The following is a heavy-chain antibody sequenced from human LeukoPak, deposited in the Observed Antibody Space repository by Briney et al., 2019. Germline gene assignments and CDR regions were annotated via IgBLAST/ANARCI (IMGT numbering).Heavy chain of an antibody. D-gene: IGHD3-10*01. Sequence: GGSLRLSCAATGFTFSNYAIHWGRQAPAKGLEWVAFISDDGSRQHYADSVKGRFTISRDNSKNTLNLQMNSLRAEDTAVYYCVKDRTGTYTLDYWGQGTLVTVSS. CDR1: GFTFSNYA. J-gene: IGHJ4*02. V-gene: IGHV3-30-3*01. CDR2: ISDDGSRQ. CDR3: VKDRTGTYTLDY.